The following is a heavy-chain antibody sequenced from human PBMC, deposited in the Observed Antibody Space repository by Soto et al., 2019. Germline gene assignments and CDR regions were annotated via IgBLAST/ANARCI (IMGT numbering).Heavy chain of an antibody. J-gene: IGHJ4*02. Sequence: PSETLSLTCTVSGGSISSGGYYWSWIRQHPGKGLEWIGYIYYSGSTYYNPSLKSRVTISVDTSKNQFSLKLSSVTAADTAVYYCARVGEYQLLFDYWGQGTLVTVSS. CDR2: IYYSGST. D-gene: IGHD2-2*01. V-gene: IGHV4-31*03. CDR1: GGSISSGGYY. CDR3: ARVGEYQLLFDY.